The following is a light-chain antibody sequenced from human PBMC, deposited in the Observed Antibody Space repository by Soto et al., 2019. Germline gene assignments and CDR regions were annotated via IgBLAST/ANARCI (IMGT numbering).Light chain of an antibody. Sequence: AIQLTQSPSSLSASVGDRATITCRASQGIGSALAWYQQKTGKAHKVLIYEASSLESGVPSRFSGSGSGTDFNLTISSLQPEDFATYYCQQFNIYPITFGQGTRMEIK. CDR2: EAS. CDR1: QGIGSA. J-gene: IGKJ5*01. CDR3: QQFNIYPIT. V-gene: IGKV1-13*02.